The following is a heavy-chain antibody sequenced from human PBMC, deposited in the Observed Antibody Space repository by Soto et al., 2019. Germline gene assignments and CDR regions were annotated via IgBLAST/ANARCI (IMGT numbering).Heavy chain of an antibody. J-gene: IGHJ4*02. CDR2: INHSGST. V-gene: IGHV4-34*01. Sequence: SNNCAVDKGSLSGYYWSWIRKNPGKGLEWIGEINHSGSTNYDPCRKSRVTISGDTPKNQFPLKLSSVTAAVSSVYYGTRAQSAGLAFWGKGTPVPVSP. CDR1: KGSLSGYY. CDR3: TRAQSAGLAF.